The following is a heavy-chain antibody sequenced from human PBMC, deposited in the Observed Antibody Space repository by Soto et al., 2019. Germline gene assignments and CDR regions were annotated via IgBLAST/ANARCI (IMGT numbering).Heavy chain of an antibody. V-gene: IGHV3-74*01. CDR2: VNPAGSAS. D-gene: IGHD5-18*01. CDR1: GFTFSSYW. J-gene: IGHJ4*02. Sequence: EVQLVESGGGLVQPGGSLRLSCVGSGFTFSSYWMHWVRQAPGKGLVWVSRVNPAGSASSYADSVKGRFTVSRDNAKNTLYLQMNSLSAEDTAVYYCATGGYSYGWGYWGQGTLVTVSS. CDR3: ATGGYSYGWGY.